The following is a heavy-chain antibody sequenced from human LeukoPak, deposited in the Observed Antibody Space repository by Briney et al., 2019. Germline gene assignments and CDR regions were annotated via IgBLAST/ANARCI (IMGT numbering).Heavy chain of an antibody. Sequence: GGSLRLSCAASGFTVSSNYMSWVRQAPGKGLEWVSAIGIRGDTHYSGSVKGRFTISRENAESSLYLQMNSLRAEDTAVYYCARGGIQVSGIDEFDYWGQGTLVTVSS. V-gene: IGHV3-13*01. CDR3: ARGGIQVSGIDEFDY. D-gene: IGHD6-19*01. CDR1: GFTVSSNY. CDR2: IGIRGDT. J-gene: IGHJ4*02.